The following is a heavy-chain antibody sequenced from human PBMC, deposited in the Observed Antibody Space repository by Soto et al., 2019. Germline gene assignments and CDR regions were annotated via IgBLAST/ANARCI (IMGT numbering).Heavy chain of an antibody. CDR3: VGAFQDDYSCSYSDD. V-gene: IGHV4-39*02. CDR1: GASIRSTHYF. CDR2: FYSSGVA. J-gene: IGHJ4*02. Sequence: SGNPAITCKVSGASIRSTHYFWGWIRQPPGKGLEWIGNFYSSGVAHYNPSLKSRVTISIDASKSHFSLTLTPVTAADRAFDYFVGAFQDDYSCSYSDDCGQGSLVT. D-gene: IGHD3-16*01.